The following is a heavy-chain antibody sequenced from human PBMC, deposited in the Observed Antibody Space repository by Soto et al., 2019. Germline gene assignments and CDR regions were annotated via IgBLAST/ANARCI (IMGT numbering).Heavy chain of an antibody. V-gene: IGHV4-39*02. D-gene: IGHD6-13*01. CDR1: GGSISSSRCH. Sequence: PSETLSLTCTVSGGSISSSRCHWGWIRQPPGKGLEWIASIKYSGTTFYNPSLKSRVTLSVDTSKNQFALKLSSVTAADTAVYYCARDRMSADATEVAFDFWGKGTMVPVSS. CDR3: ARDRMSADATEVAFDF. CDR2: IKYSGTT. J-gene: IGHJ3*01.